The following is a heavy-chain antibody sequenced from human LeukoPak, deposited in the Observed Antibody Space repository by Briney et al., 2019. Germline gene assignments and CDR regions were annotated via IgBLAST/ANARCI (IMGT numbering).Heavy chain of an antibody. J-gene: IGHJ4*02. V-gene: IGHV4-59*01. D-gene: IGHD3-16*01. Sequence: SETLSLTCTVSDDSISDYYRGWIRQPPGKGLEWIGYFYNSGRSTYNPSLKSRVTISADTSKNHFSLKLNSVTTADTAVYYCTRGAGWLIDYWGQGILVTVSS. CDR1: DDSISDYY. CDR3: TRGAGWLIDY. CDR2: FYNSGRS.